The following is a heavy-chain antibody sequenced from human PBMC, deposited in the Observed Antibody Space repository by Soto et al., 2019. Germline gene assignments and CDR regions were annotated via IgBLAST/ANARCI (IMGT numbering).Heavy chain of an antibody. CDR1: GGTFSSYA. J-gene: IGHJ4*02. D-gene: IGHD3-3*01. CDR2: IIPIFGTA. Sequence: QVQLVQSGAEVKKPGSSVMVSCKASGGTFSSYAISWVRQAPGQGLEWMGGIIPIFGTANYAQKFQGRVTITADESTSTAYMELSSLRSQDTAVYYCARGGTIFGVVPNFDYWGQGTLVTVSS. CDR3: ARGGTIFGVVPNFDY. V-gene: IGHV1-69*01.